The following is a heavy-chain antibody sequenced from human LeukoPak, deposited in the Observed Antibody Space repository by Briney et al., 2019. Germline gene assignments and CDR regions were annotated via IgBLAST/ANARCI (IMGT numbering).Heavy chain of an antibody. J-gene: IGHJ4*02. CDR3: TTDFSHFDFSSGFYSY. V-gene: IGHV3-15*01. CDR1: GLSFTTAW. Sequence: PGGSLRLSCAASGLSFTTAWMVWVRQAPGKGLEWVGRIKANIDGGSTDFAAPVKGRFTISRDDSTNTLYLQMNSLKTDDTAVYYCTTDFSHFDFSSGFYSYWGQGSLVTVSS. D-gene: IGHD3-3*01. CDR2: IKANIDGGST.